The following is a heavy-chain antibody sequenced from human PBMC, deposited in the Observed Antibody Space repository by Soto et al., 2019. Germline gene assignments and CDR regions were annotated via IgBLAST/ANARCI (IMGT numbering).Heavy chain of an antibody. V-gene: IGHV3-15*01. CDR3: NTEGYSNGYAFDY. Sequence: EVQLVESGGRLVKPGGSLRLSCAASRFTFSNAWMSWVRQAPGKGLEWVGRIKSKTDGGTTDYAAPVKGRITISRDDSKNTLYLEMNSLKTEDTAVYYCNTEGYSNGYAFDYWGQGTLVTVSS. CDR1: RFTFSNAW. D-gene: IGHD5-18*01. J-gene: IGHJ4*02. CDR2: IKSKTDGGTT.